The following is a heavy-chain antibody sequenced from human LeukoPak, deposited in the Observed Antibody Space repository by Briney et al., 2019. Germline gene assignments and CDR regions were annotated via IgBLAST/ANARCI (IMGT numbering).Heavy chain of an antibody. CDR2: IYYSGSP. V-gene: IGHV4-39*07. Sequence: SSETLSLTCTVSGGSISSTIYYWGWVRQPPGKGLEWIGSIYYSGSPYYNPSLESRVTISVDTAKDQFSLKLSSVTAADTAVYYCARDKTPHGAGFDYWGHGRLVTVSS. CDR1: GGSISSTIYY. CDR3: ARDKTPHGAGFDY. D-gene: IGHD6-19*01. J-gene: IGHJ4*01.